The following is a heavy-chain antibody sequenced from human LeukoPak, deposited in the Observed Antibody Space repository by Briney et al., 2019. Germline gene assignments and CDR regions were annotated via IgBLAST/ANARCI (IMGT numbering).Heavy chain of an antibody. V-gene: IGHV1-3*01. CDR2: VNAGNGDT. D-gene: IGHD1-26*01. Sequence: ASVKVSCKTSGYGFMDYAVQWVRQAPGERLEWMGWVNAGNGDTRYSPEFQGRVTIARDTSASTVYMELSSLTSADTATYYCARGRWVGTTQAYYLDFWGQGTLVTVSS. CDR3: ARGRWVGTTQAYYLDF. CDR1: GYGFMDYA. J-gene: IGHJ4*02.